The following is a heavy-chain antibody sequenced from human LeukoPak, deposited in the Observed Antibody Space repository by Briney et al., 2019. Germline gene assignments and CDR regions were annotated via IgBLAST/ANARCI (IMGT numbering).Heavy chain of an antibody. Sequence: PSETLSLTCTVSGGSISSYYWSWIRQPPGKGLEWIGYIYYSGSTNYNPSLKSRVTMSVDTSKNQFSLKLSSVTAADTAVYYCARDQQLVWDYYYYMDVWGKGTTVTVSS. D-gene: IGHD6-13*01. CDR2: IYYSGST. CDR3: ARDQQLVWDYYYYMDV. J-gene: IGHJ6*03. V-gene: IGHV4-59*12. CDR1: GGSISSYY.